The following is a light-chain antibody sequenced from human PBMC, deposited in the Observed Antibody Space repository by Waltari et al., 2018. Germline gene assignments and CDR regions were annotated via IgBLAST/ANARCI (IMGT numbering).Light chain of an antibody. V-gene: IGKV2-30*02. J-gene: IGKJ1*01. CDR3: MQGTHWPRT. CDR2: KVS. Sequence: DVVMTQSPLSLPVTLGQPASISCRSGQSLVHSDGNTYLNWFLQRPGQSPRRLIYKVSNRDSGVPDRFSGSGSGTDFTLKISRVEAEDVGFYYCMQGTHWPRTFGQGTKVEIK. CDR1: QSLVHSDGNTY.